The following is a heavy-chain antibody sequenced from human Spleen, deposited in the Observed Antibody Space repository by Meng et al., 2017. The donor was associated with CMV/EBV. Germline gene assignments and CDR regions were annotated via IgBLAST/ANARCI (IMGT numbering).Heavy chain of an antibody. Sequence: ASVKVSCKASGYTFTGYYMNWVRQAPGQGLEWLGWINPNSGGANYAQKFQGRVTMTTDTSITTAYMELTRLRPDDTAVYYCARVQFLEKPNDAFNIWGQGTMVTVS. CDR1: GYTFTGYY. V-gene: IGHV1-2*02. CDR2: INPNSGGA. D-gene: IGHD2-21*01. J-gene: IGHJ3*02. CDR3: ARVQFLEKPNDAFNI.